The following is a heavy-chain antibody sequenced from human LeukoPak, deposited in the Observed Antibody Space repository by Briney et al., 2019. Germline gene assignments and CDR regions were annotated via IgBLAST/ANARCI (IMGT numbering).Heavy chain of an antibody. Sequence: ASVKVSCKASGYTFTSYDINWVRQATGQGLEWMGWMNPNSGNTGYAQKFQGRVTMTRNTSISTAYLQWTSLKASDTAMYYCARRIAAGASGYYLDYWGQGALVTVSS. V-gene: IGHV1-8*01. CDR3: ARRIAAGASGYYLDY. J-gene: IGHJ4*02. D-gene: IGHD6-13*01. CDR2: MNPNSGNT. CDR1: GYTFTSYD.